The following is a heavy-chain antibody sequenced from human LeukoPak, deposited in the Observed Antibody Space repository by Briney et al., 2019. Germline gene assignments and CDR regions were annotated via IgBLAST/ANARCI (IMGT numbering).Heavy chain of an antibody. Sequence: GASVKVSCKASGGTFSSYAISWVRQAPGQELEWMGRIIPILGIANYAQKFQGRVTITADKSTSTAYMELSSLRSEDTAVYYCARGDVVVPAANVWGQGTLVTVSS. J-gene: IGHJ4*02. CDR3: ARGDVVVPAANV. CDR1: GGTFSSYA. V-gene: IGHV1-69*04. CDR2: IIPILGIA. D-gene: IGHD2-2*01.